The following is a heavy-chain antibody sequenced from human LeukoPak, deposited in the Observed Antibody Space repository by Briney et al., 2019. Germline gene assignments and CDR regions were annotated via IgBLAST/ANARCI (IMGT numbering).Heavy chain of an antibody. V-gene: IGHV4-59*12. CDR1: GGSISSYY. J-gene: IGHJ4*02. CDR2: IYYSGST. D-gene: IGHD3-10*01. Sequence: SETLCLTCTVSGGSISSYYWSWIRQPPGKGLEWIGYIYYSGSTNYNPSLKSRVTMSVDTSKNQFSLKLTSVSAADTAVYYCVKEELLYFGASKIRGFDSWGQGTLVTVFS. CDR3: VKEELLYFGASKIRGFDS.